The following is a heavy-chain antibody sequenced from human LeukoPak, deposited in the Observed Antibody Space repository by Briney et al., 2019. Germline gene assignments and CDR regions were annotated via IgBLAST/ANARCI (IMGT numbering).Heavy chain of an antibody. CDR2: ISWNSGSI. J-gene: IGHJ4*02. V-gene: IGHV3-9*01. Sequence: GGSLRLSCAASGFTFDDYAMHWVRQAPGKGLEWVSGISWNSGSIGYADSVKGRFTISRDNAKKSLYLQMNSLRAEDTALYYCAKAYQLLSPPDYWGQGTLVTVSS. CDR3: AKAYQLLSPPDY. CDR1: GFTFDDYA. D-gene: IGHD2-2*01.